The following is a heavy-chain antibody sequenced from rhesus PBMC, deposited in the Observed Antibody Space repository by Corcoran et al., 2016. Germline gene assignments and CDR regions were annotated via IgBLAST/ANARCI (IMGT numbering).Heavy chain of an antibody. CDR2: IYCSGGGT. J-gene: IGHJ1*01. CDR3: AREGIKYEYFEF. D-gene: IGHD1-32*01. V-gene: IGHV4-106*01. CDR1: GGSISDDYY. Sequence: QVQLQESGPGLVKPSETLSLTCAVSGGSISDDYYWSWIRQPPGKGLYWIGYIYCSGGGTNYNPSLRDRVTISMDTSKNQFSLKLSSVTAADTAVYYCAREGIKYEYFEFWGQGALVTVSS.